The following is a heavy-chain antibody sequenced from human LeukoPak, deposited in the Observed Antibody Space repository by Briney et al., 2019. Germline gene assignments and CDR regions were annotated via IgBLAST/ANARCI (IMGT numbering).Heavy chain of an antibody. Sequence: SETLSLTCAVYGGSFSGYYWSWIRQPPGKGLEWIGEINHSGSTNYNPSLKSRVTISVDTSKNQFSLKLGSVTAADTAVYYYARGRNYYDSSGYLYYFDYWGQGTLVTVSS. V-gene: IGHV4-34*01. D-gene: IGHD3-22*01. CDR2: INHSGST. CDR1: GGSFSGYY. J-gene: IGHJ4*02. CDR3: ARGRNYYDSSGYLYYFDY.